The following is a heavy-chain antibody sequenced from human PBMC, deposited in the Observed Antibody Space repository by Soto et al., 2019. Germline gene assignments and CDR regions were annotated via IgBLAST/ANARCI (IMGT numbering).Heavy chain of an antibody. CDR1: GYTFTSYA. CDR2: INAGNGNT. Sequence: QVQLVQSGAEVKKPGASVKVSCKASGYTFTSYAMHWVRQAPGQRLEWMGWINAGNGNTKYSQKFQGRVTITRDTSASTAYMELSSLRSEDTAVYYCARDYGDYPYYYGVDVWGQGTTVTVSS. V-gene: IGHV1-3*01. J-gene: IGHJ6*02. D-gene: IGHD4-17*01. CDR3: ARDYGDYPYYYGVDV.